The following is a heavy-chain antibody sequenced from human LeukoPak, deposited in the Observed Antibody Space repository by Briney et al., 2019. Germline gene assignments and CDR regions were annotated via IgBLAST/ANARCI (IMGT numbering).Heavy chain of an antibody. V-gene: IGHV3-13*01. Sequence: GGSLRLSCAASGFTCSSYDMHWVRQATGKGLEWVSAIGTAGDTYYPGSVKGRFTISRENAKNSLYLQMNSLRAEDTAVYYCARDLSAGYSSNWYDYWGQGTLVTVSS. D-gene: IGHD6-13*01. CDR3: ARDLSAGYSSNWYDY. J-gene: IGHJ5*01. CDR1: GFTCSSYD. CDR2: IGTAGDT.